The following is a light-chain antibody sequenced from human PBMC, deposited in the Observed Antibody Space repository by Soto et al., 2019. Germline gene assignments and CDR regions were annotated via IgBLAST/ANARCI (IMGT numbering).Light chain of an antibody. J-gene: IGLJ2*01. V-gene: IGLV2-14*01. CDR2: EVS. CDR3: SSYTSSSTYVV. CDR1: SSDVGGYNY. Sequence: QSALTQPASVSGSPGQSITISCTGTSSDVGGYNYVSWYQHHPGKAPKLMIYEVSNRPSGVSNRFSGSKSGNTASLIISGLQAEDEAAYYCSSYTSSSTYVVFGGGTKLTVL.